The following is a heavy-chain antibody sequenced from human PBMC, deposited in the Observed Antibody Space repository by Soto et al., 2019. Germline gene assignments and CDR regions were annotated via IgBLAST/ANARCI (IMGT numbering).Heavy chain of an antibody. CDR1: GFTFSNAW. CDR2: IKSKTDGGTT. CDR3: TRPWIQLWSLGY. J-gene: IGHJ4*02. Sequence: EVQLVESGGGLVKPGGSLRLSCAASGFTFSNAWMSWVRQAPGKGLEWVGRIKSKTDGGTTDYAAPVKGRFTISRDDSKNTLYLQMNSLNTEDTAVYYCTRPWIQLWSLGYWGQGTLVTVSS. V-gene: IGHV3-15*01. D-gene: IGHD5-18*01.